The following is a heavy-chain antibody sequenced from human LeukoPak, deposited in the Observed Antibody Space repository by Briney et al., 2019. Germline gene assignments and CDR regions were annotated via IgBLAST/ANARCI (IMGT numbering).Heavy chain of an antibody. CDR3: AGVTAWGYFDY. J-gene: IGHJ4*02. CDR1: GFTFSDYW. V-gene: IGHV3-7*01. CDR2: IEQDGSDI. D-gene: IGHD1-26*01. Sequence: GGSLRLSCAASGFTFSDYWMTWFRQAPGKGPERVASIEQDGSDIQYVDFVKGRFTNSRDNSRNSVYLQMNSLRVEDTAVYYCAGVTAWGYFDYWGQGTLVSVSS.